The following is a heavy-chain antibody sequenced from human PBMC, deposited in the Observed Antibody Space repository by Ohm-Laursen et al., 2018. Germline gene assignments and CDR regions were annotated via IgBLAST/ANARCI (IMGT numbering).Heavy chain of an antibody. CDR2: INSGGSTI. J-gene: IGHJ6*02. V-gene: IGHV3-48*03. D-gene: IGHD3-10*01. Sequence: SLRLSCSASGFTFSSYEMTWVRQAPGKGLEWVSFINSGGSTIYYADSVKGRFTISRDNAKNSLYLQMNSLRAEDTAVYYCARGGRGAAHELYGMDVWGQGTTVTVSS. CDR3: ARGGRGAAHELYGMDV. CDR1: GFTFSSYE.